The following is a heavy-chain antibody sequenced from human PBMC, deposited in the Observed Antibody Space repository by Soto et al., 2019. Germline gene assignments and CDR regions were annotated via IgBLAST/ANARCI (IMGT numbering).Heavy chain of an antibody. V-gene: IGHV3-23*01. CDR1: GFTFGNVA. CDR2: ISDNGGNT. J-gene: IGHJ4*02. Sequence: QPVGSLRLSCAASGFTFGNVAMAWVRQAPGKGLEWVSSISDNGGNTDYADSARGRFTLSRDNSKNTLYLQMNHLKAEDTAVYYCAKLYWNPRYFDSWGQGARVTVSS. D-gene: IGHD1-1*01. CDR3: AKLYWNPRYFDS.